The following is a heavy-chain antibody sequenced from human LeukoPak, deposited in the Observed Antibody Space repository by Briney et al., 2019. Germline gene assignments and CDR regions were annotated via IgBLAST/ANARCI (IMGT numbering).Heavy chain of an antibody. CDR2: IKQDGSEK. CDR1: GFTFSSYW. J-gene: IGHJ6*02. CDR3: ARGPVTTTYYYGMDV. Sequence: PGGSLRLSCAASGFTFSSYWMSWVRQAPGKGLEWVANIKQDGSEKYYVDSVKGRFTISRDNAKNSLYLQMNSLRAEDTAVYYCARGPVTTTYYYGMDVWGQGTTVTVSS. V-gene: IGHV3-7*01. D-gene: IGHD4-17*01.